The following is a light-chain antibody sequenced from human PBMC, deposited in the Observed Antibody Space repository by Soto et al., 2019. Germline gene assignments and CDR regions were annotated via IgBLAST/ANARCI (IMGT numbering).Light chain of an antibody. CDR3: QQYNSFPYT. V-gene: IGKV1-5*03. J-gene: IGKJ2*01. CDR1: QSLSSW. Sequence: DIQMTQSPSTLSASVGDRVTITCRASQSLSSWLAWYQQKPGKAPNLLIYKASSLESGVPSRFSGSGSGTAFNLTISSLQPDDFATYYCQQYNSFPYTFGQGTKLEIK. CDR2: KAS.